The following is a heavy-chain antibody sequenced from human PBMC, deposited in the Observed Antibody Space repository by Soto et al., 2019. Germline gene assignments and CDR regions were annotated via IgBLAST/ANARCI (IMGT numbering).Heavy chain of an antibody. CDR2: IRSKAYGGTT. J-gene: IGHJ6*02. V-gene: IGHV3-49*04. Sequence: EVQLVESGGGLVQPGRSLRLSCTASGFTFGDYAMSWVRQAPGKGLEWVGFIRSKAYGGTTEYAASVKGRFTISRDDSKSIAYLQMNSLKTEDTAVYYCTRDEVVVVPAAPVPGTYYYYGMDVWGQGTTVTVSS. D-gene: IGHD2-2*01. CDR1: GFTFGDYA. CDR3: TRDEVVVVPAAPVPGTYYYYGMDV.